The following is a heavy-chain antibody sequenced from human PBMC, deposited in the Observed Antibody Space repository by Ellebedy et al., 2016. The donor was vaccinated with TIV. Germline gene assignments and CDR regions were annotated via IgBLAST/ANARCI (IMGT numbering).Heavy chain of an antibody. CDR3: TRGSGWTDY. Sequence: PGGSLRLSCAASRFTFSDYWITWVRQAPGKGLEWVANIKEDGSEKYYVDSVKGRFTISRDNAKNSLYLQMNSLRAEDTAVYYCTRGSGWTDYWGQGTLVTVSP. J-gene: IGHJ4*02. CDR1: RFTFSDYW. D-gene: IGHD6-19*01. CDR2: IKEDGSEK. V-gene: IGHV3-7*04.